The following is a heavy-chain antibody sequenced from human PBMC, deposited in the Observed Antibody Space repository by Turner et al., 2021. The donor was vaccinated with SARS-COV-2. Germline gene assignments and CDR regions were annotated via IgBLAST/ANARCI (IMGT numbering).Heavy chain of an antibody. CDR2: ISYSGTT. CDR3: ARHRPNSSGWYYYGMDV. V-gene: IGHV4-39*01. Sequence: QLQLQESGPGLVRPSETLSLTCTVSGDSISSSNYYWGWIRQPPGKGLEWIASISYSGTTYYNPSLRSRVTISVDTSRNQVSLKLSSVTAADTGIYYCARHRPNSSGWYYYGMDVWGQGTTVTVSS. J-gene: IGHJ6*02. CDR1: GDSISSSNYY. D-gene: IGHD6-19*01.